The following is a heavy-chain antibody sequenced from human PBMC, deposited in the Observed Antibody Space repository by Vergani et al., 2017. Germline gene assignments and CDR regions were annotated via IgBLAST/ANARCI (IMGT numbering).Heavy chain of an antibody. CDR2: IYHSGST. CDR3: ARCPVLLWFGESSHRPNWFDP. CDR1: GGSISSSNW. Sequence: QVQLQESGPGLVKPSGTLSLTCAVSGGSISSSNWWSWVRQPPGKGLEWIGEIYHSGSTNYNPSLKSRVTISVDKSKNQFSLKLSSVTAADTAVYYCARCPVLLWFGESSHRPNWFDPWGQGTLVTVSS. J-gene: IGHJ5*02. V-gene: IGHV4-4*02. D-gene: IGHD3-10*01.